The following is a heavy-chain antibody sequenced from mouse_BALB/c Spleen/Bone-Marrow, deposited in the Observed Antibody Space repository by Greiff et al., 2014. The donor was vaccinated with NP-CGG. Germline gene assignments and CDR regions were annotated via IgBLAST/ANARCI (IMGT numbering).Heavy chain of an antibody. D-gene: IGHD2-1*01. Sequence: VQLKESGPELVKPGASVKISCKTSGYTFTEYTMHWVKQSLGKSLEWIGAINPNNGGSTYNQKFKGKATLTVGKSSSTAYMELRSLTSEDSAVYYCVRGFYFGNYVFAYWGQGTLVTVSA. J-gene: IGHJ3*01. CDR1: GYTFTEYT. CDR2: INPNNGGS. CDR3: VRGFYFGNYVFAY. V-gene: IGHV1-18*01.